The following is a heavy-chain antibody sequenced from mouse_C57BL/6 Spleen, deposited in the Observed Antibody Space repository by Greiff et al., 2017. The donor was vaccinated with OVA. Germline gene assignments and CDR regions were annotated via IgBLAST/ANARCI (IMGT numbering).Heavy chain of an antibody. CDR3: ASSGFAY. CDR2: IDPSDSYN. CDR1: GYTFTSYW. J-gene: IGHJ3*01. Sequence: QVQLQQPGAELVMPGASVKLSCTASGYTFTSYWMHWVKQRHGQGHEWIGEIDPSDSYNNYNQQFKGKSTLTVDKSSSPAYIQLSSLTSKDSAVYYCASSGFAYWGQGTLVTVSA. V-gene: IGHV1-69*01.